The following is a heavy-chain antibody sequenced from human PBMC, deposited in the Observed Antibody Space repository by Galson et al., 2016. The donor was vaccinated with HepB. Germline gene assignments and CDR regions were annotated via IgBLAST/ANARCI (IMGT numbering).Heavy chain of an antibody. D-gene: IGHD1-26*01. Sequence: SVKVSCKASGYTLSSYGFAWVRQAPGQGLEWMGWISGYNGNTRYSQELQGRLTLTTDTSTSTAYMELRSLTSDDTAVYYCARDRGAREPFDYWGQGTLVTVSS. CDR2: ISGYNGNT. V-gene: IGHV1-18*04. CDR3: ARDRGAREPFDY. CDR1: GYTLSSYG. J-gene: IGHJ4*02.